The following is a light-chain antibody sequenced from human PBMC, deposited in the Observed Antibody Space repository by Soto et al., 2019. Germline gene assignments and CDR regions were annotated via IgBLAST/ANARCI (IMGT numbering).Light chain of an antibody. Sequence: QSALTQPASVSGSPGQSITISCTGTSSDVGGYNYVSWYQQHPGKVPKLMIYDVRNRPSGVSNRFSGSKSGNTASLTISGLQAEDEADYYCSSYTSSSTPVVFGGGTKLTGL. CDR1: SSDVGGYNY. CDR3: SSYTSSSTPVV. CDR2: DVR. J-gene: IGLJ2*01. V-gene: IGLV2-14*01.